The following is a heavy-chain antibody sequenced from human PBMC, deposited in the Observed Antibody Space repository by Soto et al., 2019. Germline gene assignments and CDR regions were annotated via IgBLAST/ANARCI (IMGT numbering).Heavy chain of an antibody. D-gene: IGHD2-2*01. CDR3: ARGYDALFFYGLVV. Sequence: SETLPLTXTVSGGSTTPSYSSWIRRPPGKGLEWIAYIYDTGTSGYTPSTSYNPSPKSRATKSVATSMCQFFVKLTFVTAADTAVYYCARGYDALFFYGLVVWGQG. V-gene: IGHV4-59*01. J-gene: IGHJ6*01. CDR2: IYDTGTSGYTPST. CDR1: GGSTTPSY.